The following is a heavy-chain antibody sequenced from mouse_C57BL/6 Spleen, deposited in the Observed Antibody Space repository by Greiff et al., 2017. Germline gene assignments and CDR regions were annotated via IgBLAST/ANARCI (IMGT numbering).Heavy chain of an antibody. Sequence: EVKLVESGGGLVKPGGSLKLSCAASGFTFSDYGMHWVRQAPEKGLEWVAYISSGSSTIYYADTVKGRFTISRDNAKNTLFLQMTSLRSEDTAMYYCARAPIYYDYDYFDYWGQGTTLTVSS. D-gene: IGHD2-4*01. CDR3: ARAPIYYDYDYFDY. J-gene: IGHJ2*01. CDR2: ISSGSSTI. V-gene: IGHV5-17*01. CDR1: GFTFSDYG.